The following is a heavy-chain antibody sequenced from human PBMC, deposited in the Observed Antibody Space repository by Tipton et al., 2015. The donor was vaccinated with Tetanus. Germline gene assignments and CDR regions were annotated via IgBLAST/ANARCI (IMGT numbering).Heavy chain of an antibody. CDR3: ARDQGGGRVVRLNWFDP. J-gene: IGHJ5*02. D-gene: IGHD6-6*01. Sequence: LRLSCTVSGASISSGGYFWNWIRQHPGKGPEWIGYIYYSGSTYYNPSLKSRVTISVDTSKNQFSLNLSSVTAADTAVYYCARDQGGGRVVRLNWFDPWGQGTPVTVSS. V-gene: IGHV4-31*02. CDR1: GASISSGGYF. CDR2: IYYSGST.